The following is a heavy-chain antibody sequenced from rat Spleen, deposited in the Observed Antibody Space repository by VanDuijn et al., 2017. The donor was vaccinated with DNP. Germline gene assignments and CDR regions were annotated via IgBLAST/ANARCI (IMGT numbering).Heavy chain of an antibody. CDR2: VNSAGTT. D-gene: IGHD1-2*01. J-gene: IGHJ2*01. CDR3: ARTGLYSNYVPFDY. Sequence: EVQLQESGPGLVKPSQSLSLTCSVTGYSITSSYWGWIRKFPGDKLEWMGYVNSAGTTIYNPSLKSRISISRDTSKNQFFLQLNSVTTEDTATYYCARTGLYSNYVPFDYWGQGVMVTVSS. V-gene: IGHV3-3*01. CDR1: GYSITSSY.